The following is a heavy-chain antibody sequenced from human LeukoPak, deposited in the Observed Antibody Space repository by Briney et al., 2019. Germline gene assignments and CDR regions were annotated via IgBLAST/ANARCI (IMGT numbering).Heavy chain of an antibody. D-gene: IGHD2-2*03. J-gene: IGHJ5*02. V-gene: IGHV3-7*03. Sequence: GGSLRLSCAASGFTFGKYWMSWVRQVPGKGLEWVVNINERGNEKNYVDSVKGRFTVSRDNAQDSLYLQMNSLRAEDTAVYYCARDGYCSSTSCYNGWFDPWGQGTLVTVSS. CDR3: ARDGYCSSTSCYNGWFDP. CDR2: INERGNEK. CDR1: GFTFGKYW.